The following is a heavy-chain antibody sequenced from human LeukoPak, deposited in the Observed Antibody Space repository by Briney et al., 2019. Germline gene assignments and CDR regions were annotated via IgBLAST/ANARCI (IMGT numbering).Heavy chain of an antibody. Sequence: GGSLRLSCAASGFTFSSYSMNWVRQAPGKGLEWVSSISSSSSYIYYADSVKGRFTISRDNAKNSLYLQMNSLRVEDTAVYYCARDAAMVRPFDYWGQGTLVTVSS. CDR2: ISSSSSYI. CDR3: ARDAAMVRPFDY. J-gene: IGHJ4*02. D-gene: IGHD5-18*01. V-gene: IGHV3-21*01. CDR1: GFTFSSYS.